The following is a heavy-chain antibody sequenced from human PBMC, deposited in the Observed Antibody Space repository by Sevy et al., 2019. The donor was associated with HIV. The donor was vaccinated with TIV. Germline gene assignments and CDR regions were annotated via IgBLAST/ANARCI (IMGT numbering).Heavy chain of an antibody. D-gene: IGHD3-3*02. CDR1: EFIFSSHA. J-gene: IGHJ3*02. V-gene: IGHV3-23*01. CDR3: ARDGRGISAFDI. Sequence: GGCLRLSCVASEFIFSSHAVGWVRQAPGKWLEWVSAISGEGENTHHADSVRGRFTISRDNFKNTLYLKMNSLGAEDTALYSCARDGRGISAFDIWGPGTMVTVSS. CDR2: ISGEGENT.